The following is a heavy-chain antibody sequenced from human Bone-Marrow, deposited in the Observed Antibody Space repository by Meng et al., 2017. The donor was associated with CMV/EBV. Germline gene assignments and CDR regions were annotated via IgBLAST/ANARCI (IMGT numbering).Heavy chain of an antibody. CDR2: IRPDGGGT. CDR3: ARPTGTTAMVGGYFYYYYYGMDV. J-gene: IGHJ6*02. Sequence: ASVKVSCKASGYTFTDHYIHWVRQAPGQGLEWMGWIRPDGGGTDYAQKFQGRVTMTRDTSVSTAYMELSRLTSDDTAVYFCARPTGTTAMVGGYFYYYYYGMDVWGQGTTVTVSS. V-gene: IGHV1-2*02. CDR1: GYTFTDHY. D-gene: IGHD5-18*01.